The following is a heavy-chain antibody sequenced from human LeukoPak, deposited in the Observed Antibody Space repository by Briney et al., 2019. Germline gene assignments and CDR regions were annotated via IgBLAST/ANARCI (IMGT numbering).Heavy chain of an antibody. CDR2: INPNGGST. V-gene: IGHV1-46*01. J-gene: IGHJ4*02. CDR3: ARDTDLWFGSIDY. D-gene: IGHD3-10*01. CDR1: GYSFTSYY. Sequence: ASVKVSCKASGYSFTSYYMHWVRQAPGQGLEWMGIINPNGGSTSYAQKFRGRVTMTRDTSISTAYMELSRLRSDDTAVYYCARDTDLWFGSIDYWGQGTLVTVSS.